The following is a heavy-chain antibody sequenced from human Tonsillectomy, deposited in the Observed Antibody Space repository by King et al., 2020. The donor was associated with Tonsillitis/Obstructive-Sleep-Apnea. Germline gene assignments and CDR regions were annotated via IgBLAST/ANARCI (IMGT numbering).Heavy chain of an antibody. CDR1: GGSFSGYY. D-gene: IGHD3-22*01. V-gene: IGHV4-34*01. CDR3: ARMDYYGSSDYHDAFDS. CDR2: INHSGST. Sequence: VQLQQWGAGLLKPSETLSLTCAVYGGSFSGYYWSWMRQPPGKGLEWIGEINHSGSTTYNPSLKSRVTISVDTSKNQFSLRLSSVTAADTAVYYCARMDYYGSSDYHDAFDSWGQGTRVTVSS. J-gene: IGHJ3*02.